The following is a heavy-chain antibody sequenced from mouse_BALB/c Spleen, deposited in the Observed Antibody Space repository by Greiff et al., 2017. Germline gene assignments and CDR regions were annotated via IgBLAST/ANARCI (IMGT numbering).Heavy chain of an antibody. D-gene: IGHD1-1*01. CDR3: ARGITTVGAYYAMDY. CDR1: GYTFTDYA. J-gene: IGHJ4*01. Sequence: QVQLQQSGAELVRPGVSVKISCKGSGYTFTDYAMHWVKQSHAKSLEWIGVISTYYGDASYNQKFKGKATMTVDKSSSTAYLELARLTSEDSAIYYCARGITTVGAYYAMDYWGQGTSVTVSA. CDR2: ISTYYGDA. V-gene: IGHV1S137*01.